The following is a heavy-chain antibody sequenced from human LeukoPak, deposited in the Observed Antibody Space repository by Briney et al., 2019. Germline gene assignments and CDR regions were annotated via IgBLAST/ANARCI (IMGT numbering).Heavy chain of an antibody. D-gene: IGHD2-15*01. J-gene: IGHJ4*02. CDR2: FNPSENNT. CDR1: GYTFTRYY. CDR3: ATSAFDY. V-gene: IGHV1-46*01. Sequence: ASVKVSCKASGYTFTRYYMHWVRQAPGQGLEWMGTFNPSENNTSYARKFQGRVTLTSDTSTSTVYMELSSLRSEDTAVYYCATSAFDYWGQGTLVTVPS.